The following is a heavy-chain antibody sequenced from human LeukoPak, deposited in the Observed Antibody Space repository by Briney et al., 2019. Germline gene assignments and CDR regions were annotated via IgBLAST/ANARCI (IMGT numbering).Heavy chain of an antibody. CDR1: GFSFNSFE. J-gene: IGHJ4*02. CDR3: ATGWYNSGYYCDY. V-gene: IGHV3-48*03. Sequence: PGGSLRLSCAASGFSFNSFEMSWVRQAPGKGLEWVSYISSSGSTIYYADSVKGRFTISRDNAKNSLYLQMNSLRAEDTAVYYCATGWYNSGYYCDYWGQGTLVTVSS. D-gene: IGHD6-19*01. CDR2: ISSSGSTI.